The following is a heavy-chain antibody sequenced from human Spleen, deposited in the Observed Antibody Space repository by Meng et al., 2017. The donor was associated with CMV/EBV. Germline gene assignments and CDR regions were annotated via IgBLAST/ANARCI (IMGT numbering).Heavy chain of an antibody. D-gene: IGHD6-13*01. CDR3: ARDAVEQQLVLSP. J-gene: IGHJ5*02. V-gene: IGHV3-30*04. CDR2: ISYDGSNK. CDR1: GFTFSSYA. Sequence: CAASGFTFSSYAMHWVRQAPGKGLGWVAVISYDGSNKYYADSVKGRFTISRDNSKNTLYLQMNSLRAEDTAVYYCARDAVEQQLVLSPWGQGTLVTVSS.